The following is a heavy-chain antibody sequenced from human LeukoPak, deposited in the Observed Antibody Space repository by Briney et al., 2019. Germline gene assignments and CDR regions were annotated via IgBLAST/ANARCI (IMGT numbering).Heavy chain of an antibody. CDR1: GGSISSYY. J-gene: IGHJ4*02. CDR2: IYYSGST. V-gene: IGHV4-59*01. Sequence: KPSETLSLTCTVSGGSISSYYWSWIRQPPGKGLEWIGYIYYSGSTNYNPSLKSRVTISVDTSKNQFSLKLSSVTAADTAVYYCARDAPRDGYNYLDYWGQGTLVTVSS. CDR3: ARDAPRDGYNYLDY. D-gene: IGHD5-12*01.